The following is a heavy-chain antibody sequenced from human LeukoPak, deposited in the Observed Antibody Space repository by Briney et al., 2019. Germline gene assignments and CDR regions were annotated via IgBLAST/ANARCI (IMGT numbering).Heavy chain of an antibody. D-gene: IGHD1-26*01. V-gene: IGHV3-53*05. J-gene: IGHJ6*03. Sequence: GGSLRLTCAASGFSVSSNYMSWVRQAPGKGLEWVSVIYTGGSTYYADAVKGRFTISRDYSKDTLYLQMNSLRGEDTAVYYCAKDGDTMSGTYYYDMDVWGKGTTVTIS. CDR3: AKDGDTMSGTYYYDMDV. CDR2: IYTGGST. CDR1: GFSVSSNY.